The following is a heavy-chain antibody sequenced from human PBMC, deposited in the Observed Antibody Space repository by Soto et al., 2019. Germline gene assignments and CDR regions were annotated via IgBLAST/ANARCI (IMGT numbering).Heavy chain of an antibody. CDR1: GDSVSSSSVA. D-gene: IGHD2-15*01. Sequence: SQTLSLPVLISGDSVSSSSVAWNWVRQSPSRGIEWLGRTYYRSRWYSDFAVSVRGRIVINADTSKNQFSLQLNSVTPEDTAVCFCATSHKDSDYYFHGLDVWGQGTSVTVSS. J-gene: IGHJ6*02. V-gene: IGHV6-1*01. CDR2: TYYRSRWYS. CDR3: ATSHKDSDYYFHGLDV.